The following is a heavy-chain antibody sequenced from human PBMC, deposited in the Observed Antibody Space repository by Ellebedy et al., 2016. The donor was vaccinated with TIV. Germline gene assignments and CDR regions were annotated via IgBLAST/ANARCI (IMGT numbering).Heavy chain of an antibody. CDR2: IYPDSSDT. D-gene: IGHD6-19*01. J-gene: IGHJ5*02. CDR3: ARAGIAVGGTIAKFDP. V-gene: IGHV5-51*01. CDR1: GYTFTSYW. Sequence: PGGSLRLSCKGSGYTFTSYWIGWVRQMPGRGLEWMGIIYPDSSDTRYSPSFRGQVTISADKSINTAYLQWSSLKASDTAMYYCARAGIAVGGTIAKFDPWGQGTLVTVSS.